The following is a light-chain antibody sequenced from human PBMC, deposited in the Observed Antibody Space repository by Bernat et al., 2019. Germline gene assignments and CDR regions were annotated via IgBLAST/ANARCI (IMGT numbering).Light chain of an antibody. J-gene: IGKJ2*01. CDR3: QQSYTTSSYT. Sequence: QVTQSPSSLSASVGDRVTISCRASQDIGDSLNWYQQKPGGVPKLLIYFASDLETGVPSRFSGSGSGTEFTLTISSLQPEDFATYYCQQSYTTSSYTFGLGTKVEIK. V-gene: IGKV1-39*01. CDR1: QDIGDS. CDR2: FAS.